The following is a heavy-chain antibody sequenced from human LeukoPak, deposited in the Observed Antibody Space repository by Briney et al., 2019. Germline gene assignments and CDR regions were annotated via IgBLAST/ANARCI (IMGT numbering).Heavy chain of an antibody. D-gene: IGHD4-17*01. Sequence: SETLSLTCTVSGGSISSYYWSWIRQPPGKGLEWIGCIYYSGSTNYNPSLKSRVTISIDTSKNQFSLKLSSVTAADTAVYYCARDLVTVTKGFDIWGQGTMVSVSS. J-gene: IGHJ3*02. CDR3: ARDLVTVTKGFDI. CDR1: GGSISSYY. V-gene: IGHV4-59*01. CDR2: IYYSGST.